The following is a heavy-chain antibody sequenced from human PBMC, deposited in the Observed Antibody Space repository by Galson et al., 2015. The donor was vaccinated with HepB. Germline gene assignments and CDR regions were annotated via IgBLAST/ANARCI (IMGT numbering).Heavy chain of an antibody. D-gene: IGHD3-22*01. CDR2: IYYSGST. J-gene: IGHJ3*02. CDR3: ATSSTYYYDSNGGDSFDI. Sequence: ETLSLTCTVSGGSISSYYWSWIRQPPGKGLEWIGYIYYSGSTNYNPSLKSRVTISVDTSKNQFSLKLSSVTAADTAVYYCATSSTYYYDSNGGDSFDIWGQGTMVTVSS. V-gene: IGHV4-59*01. CDR1: GGSISSYY.